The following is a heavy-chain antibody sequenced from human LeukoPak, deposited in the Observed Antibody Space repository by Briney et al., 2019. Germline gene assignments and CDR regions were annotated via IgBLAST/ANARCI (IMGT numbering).Heavy chain of an antibody. CDR3: ASGWQQLDAPLGD. D-gene: IGHD6-13*01. CDR2: IIPIFGTA. CDR1: GYIFTNYF. Sequence: KISCQTSGYIFTNYFISWVRQAPGQGLEWMGGIIPIFGTANYAQKFQGRVTITADESTSTAYRELSSLRSEDTAVYYCASGWQQLDAPLGDWGQGTLVTVSS. V-gene: IGHV1-69*01. J-gene: IGHJ4*02.